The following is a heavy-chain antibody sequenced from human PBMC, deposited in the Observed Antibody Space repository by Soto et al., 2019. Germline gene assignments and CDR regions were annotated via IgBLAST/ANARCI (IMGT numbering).Heavy chain of an antibody. CDR1: GGSISSGGYY. D-gene: IGHD6-19*01. J-gene: IGHJ6*02. CDR2: IYYSGST. CDR3: ARDFTDSSGPTLGMGV. Sequence: SETLSLTCTVSGGSISSGGYYWSWIRQHPGKGLEWIGYIYYSGSTYYNPSLKSRVTISVDTSKNQFSLKLSSVTAADTAVYYCARDFTDSSGPTLGMGVWGQGTTVTVSS. V-gene: IGHV4-31*03.